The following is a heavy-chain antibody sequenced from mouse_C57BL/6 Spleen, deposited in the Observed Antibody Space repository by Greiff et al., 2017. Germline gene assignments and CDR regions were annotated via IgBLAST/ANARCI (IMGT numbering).Heavy chain of an antibody. Sequence: EVKLVESGEGLVKPGGSLKLSCAASGFTFSSYAMSWVRQTPEKRLEWVASISSGGDYIYYADTVKGRFTISRDNARNTLYLQMSSLKSEDTAMYYCTRVVTGSFAYWGQGTLVTVSA. J-gene: IGHJ3*01. CDR3: TRVVTGSFAY. V-gene: IGHV5-9-1*02. CDR2: ISSGGDYI. D-gene: IGHD4-1*01. CDR1: GFTFSSYA.